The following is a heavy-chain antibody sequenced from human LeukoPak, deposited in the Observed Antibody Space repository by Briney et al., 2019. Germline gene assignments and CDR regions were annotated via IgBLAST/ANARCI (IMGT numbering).Heavy chain of an antibody. CDR1: GYTFTDYY. CDR3: ARSSGWYPVDY. D-gene: IGHD6-19*01. V-gene: IGHV1-2*02. CDR2: ITPNSDYT. Sequence: GASVKVSCKASGYTFTDYYMHWVRQAPGQGLEWMGWITPNSDYTNYAQKFQGRVTMTRDTSINTAYMQLSRLTSDDTAVYFCARSSGWYPVDYWGQGTKVSVSS. J-gene: IGHJ4*02.